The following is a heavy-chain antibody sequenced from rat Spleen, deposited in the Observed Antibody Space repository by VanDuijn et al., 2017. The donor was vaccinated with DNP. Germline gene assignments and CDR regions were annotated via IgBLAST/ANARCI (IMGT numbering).Heavy chain of an antibody. Sequence: EVQLVESGGGLVQPGGSLKLSCAASGFTFSNYDMAWVRQAPTKGLEWVASISPSGGSTYYRDSVKGRFTISRDNAKSTLYLQMDSLRSEDTATYYWATLGTTRDYAMDAWGQGTSVTVSS. D-gene: IGHD1-5*01. V-gene: IGHV5-25*01. J-gene: IGHJ4*01. CDR3: ATLGTTRDYAMDA. CDR2: ISPSGGST. CDR1: GFTFSNYD.